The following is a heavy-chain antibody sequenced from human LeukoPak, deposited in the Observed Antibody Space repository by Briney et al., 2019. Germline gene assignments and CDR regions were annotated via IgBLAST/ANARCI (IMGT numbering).Heavy chain of an antibody. Sequence: SETLSLTCTVSGGSISSGDYYWSWIRQPPGKGLEWIGYIYYSGSTYYNPSLKSRVTISVDTSKNQFSLKLSSVTAADTAVYYCAREGPGVVIPRDAFDIWGQGTMVTVSS. V-gene: IGHV4-30-4*08. J-gene: IGHJ3*02. CDR3: AREGPGVVIPRDAFDI. D-gene: IGHD3-3*01. CDR1: GGSISSGDYY. CDR2: IYYSGST.